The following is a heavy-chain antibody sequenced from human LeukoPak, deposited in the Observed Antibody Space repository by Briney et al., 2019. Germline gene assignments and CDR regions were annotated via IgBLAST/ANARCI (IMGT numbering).Heavy chain of an antibody. Sequence: GASVKVSCKASGGTFSSYAISWVRQAPGQGLEWMGRIIPILGIANYAQKFQGRVTITADKSTSTAYMELRSLRSDDTAVYYCAGGSGSLPDAFDIWGQGTMVTVSS. J-gene: IGHJ3*02. CDR1: GGTFSSYA. CDR3: AGGSGSLPDAFDI. CDR2: IIPILGIA. D-gene: IGHD1-26*01. V-gene: IGHV1-69*04.